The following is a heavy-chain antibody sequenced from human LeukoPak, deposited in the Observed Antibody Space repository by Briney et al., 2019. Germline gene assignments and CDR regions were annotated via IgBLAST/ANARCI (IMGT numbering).Heavy chain of an antibody. Sequence: NKANSYTTEYAASVKGRFTISRDDSKNSLYLQMNSLKTEDTAVYYCARDAHRYYYYYGMDVWGQGTTVTVSS. CDR2: NKANSYTT. J-gene: IGHJ6*02. CDR3: ARDAHRYYYYYGMDV. V-gene: IGHV3-72*01.